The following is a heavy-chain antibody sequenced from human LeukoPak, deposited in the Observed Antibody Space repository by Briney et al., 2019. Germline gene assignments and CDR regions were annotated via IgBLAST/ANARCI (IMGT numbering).Heavy chain of an antibody. Sequence: SETLSLTCTVSGGSISGGDYYWSWIRQPPGKGLEWIGYIYYSGSTYYNPSLKSRVTISVDTSKNQFSLKLSSVTAADTAVYYCARAAYYYDSSGYYPDAFDIWGQGTMVTVSS. V-gene: IGHV4-30-4*08. CDR3: ARAAYYYDSSGYYPDAFDI. CDR2: IYYSGST. CDR1: GGSISGGDYY. J-gene: IGHJ3*02. D-gene: IGHD3-22*01.